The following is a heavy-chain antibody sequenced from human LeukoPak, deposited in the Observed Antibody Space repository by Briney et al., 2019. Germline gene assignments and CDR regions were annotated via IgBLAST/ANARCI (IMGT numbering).Heavy chain of an antibody. V-gene: IGHV4-4*07. D-gene: IGHD4-11*01. J-gene: IGHJ6*03. Sequence: SETLSLTCTVSGGSISSYYWSWIRQPAGKGLEWIGRIYTSGSTNYNPSLKSRVTMSVDTSKNQFSLKLSSVTAADTAVYYCAGFSNYGYYYYMDVWGKGTTVTVSS. CDR1: GGSISSYY. CDR2: IYTSGST. CDR3: AGFSNYGYYYYMDV.